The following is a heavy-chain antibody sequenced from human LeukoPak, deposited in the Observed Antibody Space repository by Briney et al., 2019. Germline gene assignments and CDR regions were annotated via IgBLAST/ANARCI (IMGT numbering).Heavy chain of an antibody. D-gene: IGHD2-15*01. V-gene: IGHV3-74*01. J-gene: IGHJ6*03. Sequence: GGSLRLSCAASGFTFSSYWMRWVRQAPGKGLVWVSRINSDGSSTSYADSVKGRFTISRDNAKNTLYLQMNSLRAEDTAIYYCAKNGDRGAYCTGGTCYPYFYYYMDVWGKGTTVTI. CDR1: GFTFSSYW. CDR2: INSDGSST. CDR3: AKNGDRGAYCTGGTCYPYFYYYMDV.